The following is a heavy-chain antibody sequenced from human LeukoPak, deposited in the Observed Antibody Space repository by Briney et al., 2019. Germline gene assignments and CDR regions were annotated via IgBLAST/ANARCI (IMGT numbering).Heavy chain of an antibody. D-gene: IGHD3-10*01. J-gene: IGHJ5*02. Sequence: GESLKISCQASGYSFTSSWIGWARQMPGKGLEWMAIINPGDSDTRYSPSFQGQVTISADKSISTVYLQWGSLKASDTAMYYCARHGFGELLSTRHNWFDPWGQGTLVTVSS. CDR3: ARHGFGELLSTRHNWFDP. CDR2: INPGDSDT. V-gene: IGHV5-51*01. CDR1: GYSFTSSW.